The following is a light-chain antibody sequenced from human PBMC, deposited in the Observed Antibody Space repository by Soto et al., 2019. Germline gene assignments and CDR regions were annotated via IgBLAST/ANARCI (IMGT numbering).Light chain of an antibody. CDR3: HQTYSIPHT. V-gene: IGKV1-39*01. CDR2: GAS. Sequence: DLQMTQSPSSLSASVGDSVIITCRASQTIISYLNWYQQKPGKAPKLLSYGASSLQSGVPSRFSGSGSGTDFTLTISNLQSEDFATYHCHQTYSIPHTFGQGTKLEIK. J-gene: IGKJ2*01. CDR1: QTIISY.